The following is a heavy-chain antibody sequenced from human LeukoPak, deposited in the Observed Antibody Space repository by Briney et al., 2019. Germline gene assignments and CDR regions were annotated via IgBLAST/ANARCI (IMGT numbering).Heavy chain of an antibody. CDR3: ARGAAGMAYFDY. V-gene: IGHV3-48*02. Sequence: PGGSLRLSCAASGFTFSSNSMNWVRQAPGKGLEWVSYITSSSSTIYYADSVKGRFTISRDNAKDSLYLQMNSLRDEDTAVYYCARGAAGMAYFDYWSQGTLVTVSS. CDR1: GFTFSSNS. D-gene: IGHD5-18*01. CDR2: ITSSSSTI. J-gene: IGHJ4*02.